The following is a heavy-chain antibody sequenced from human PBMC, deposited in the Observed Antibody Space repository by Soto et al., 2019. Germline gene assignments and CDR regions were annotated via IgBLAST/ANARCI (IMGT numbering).Heavy chain of an antibody. V-gene: IGHV4-31*11. J-gene: IGHJ5*02. CDR3: ARDGEGRAAAGMVS. CDR2: IYYSGST. CDR1: GGSISSGGYY. D-gene: IGHD6-13*01. Sequence: SETLSLTCAVSGGSISSGGYYWSWIRQHPGKGLEWIGYIYYSGSTYYNPSLKSRITVSIDTSKNQFSLKLSSVTAADTAVYYCARDGEGRAAAGMVSWGQGTLVTVSS.